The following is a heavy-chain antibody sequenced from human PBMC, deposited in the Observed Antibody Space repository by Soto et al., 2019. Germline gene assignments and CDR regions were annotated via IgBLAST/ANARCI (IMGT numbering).Heavy chain of an antibody. Sequence: QVQLVESGGGMIQPGKSLRLSCVASGFTFSNLGMHWVRQAPGKGLEWVAGISYDGRSESYVDSVRGRFTLSRDNSKNTLSLQMISLRPEDTGVYYCAKDLDVVMVLSATRGLDVWGQGTTVTVSS. CDR2: ISYDGRSE. CDR3: AKDLDVVMVLSATRGLDV. CDR1: GFTFSNLG. D-gene: IGHD2-15*01. J-gene: IGHJ6*02. V-gene: IGHV3-30*18.